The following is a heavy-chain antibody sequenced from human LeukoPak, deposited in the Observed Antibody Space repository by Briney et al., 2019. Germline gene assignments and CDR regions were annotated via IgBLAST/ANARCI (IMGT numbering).Heavy chain of an antibody. V-gene: IGHV3-30*01. CDR2: ISYDGSNK. Sequence: GRSLRLSCAASGFTFSSYAMHWVRQAPGKGLEWVADISYDGSNKYYADSVRGRFTISRDNSKNTLYLQMNSLRAEDTAVYYCAREYYDFWSGYYFDWLDPWGQGTLVTVSS. J-gene: IGHJ5*02. CDR3: AREYYDFWSGYYFDWLDP. D-gene: IGHD3-3*01. CDR1: GFTFSSYA.